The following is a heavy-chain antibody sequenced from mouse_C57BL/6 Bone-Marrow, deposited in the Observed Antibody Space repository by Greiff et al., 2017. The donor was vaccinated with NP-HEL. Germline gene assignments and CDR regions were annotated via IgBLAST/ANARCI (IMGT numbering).Heavy chain of an antibody. CDR3: ARASITTVVDYAMDY. D-gene: IGHD1-1*01. Sequence: VKLVESGPGLVAPSQSLSITCTVSGFSLTSYGVHWVRQPPGKGLEWLVVIWSDGSTTYNSALKSRLSISKDNSKSQVVLKMNSLQTDDTAMYYCARASITTVVDYAMDYWGQGTSVTVSS. CDR2: IWSDGST. V-gene: IGHV2-6*03. CDR1: GFSLTSYG. J-gene: IGHJ4*01.